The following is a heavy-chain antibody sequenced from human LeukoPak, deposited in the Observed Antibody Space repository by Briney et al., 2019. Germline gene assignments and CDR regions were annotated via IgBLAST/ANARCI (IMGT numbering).Heavy chain of an antibody. CDR3: ARGAPLRYSNMDV. J-gene: IGHJ6*03. V-gene: IGHV1-69*01. Sequence: ASVTLSFTASGGTFTIYAISWVRQAPGQGKEWMGGIIPIFGTANYSQKFQGRVTITADESTSTAYMELSSLRSEDTAVYYCARGAPLRYSNMDVWGKGTTVTISS. CDR1: GGTFTIYA. D-gene: IGHD3-9*01. CDR2: IIPIFGTA.